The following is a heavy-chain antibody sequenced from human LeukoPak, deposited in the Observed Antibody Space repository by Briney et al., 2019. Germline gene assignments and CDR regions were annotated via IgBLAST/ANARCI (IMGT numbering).Heavy chain of an antibody. V-gene: IGHV3-64*01. J-gene: IGHJ4*02. CDR3: ASWGAPYYYDSSGYWYFDY. CDR2: ISSNGGST. D-gene: IGHD3-22*01. CDR1: GFTFSSYA. Sequence: GGSLRLSCAASGFTFSSYAMHWVRQAPGKVLEYVSAISSNGGSTYYANSVKGRFTISRDNSKNTLYLQMGSLRAEDMAVYYCASWGAPYYYDSSGYWYFDYWGQGTLVTVSS.